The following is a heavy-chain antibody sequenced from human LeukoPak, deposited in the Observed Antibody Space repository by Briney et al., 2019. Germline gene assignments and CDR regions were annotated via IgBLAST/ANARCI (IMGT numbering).Heavy chain of an antibody. CDR3: ARDPYSSGWYYFDY. D-gene: IGHD6-19*01. V-gene: IGHV3-33*01. CDR1: GFTFSSYG. Sequence: GGSLRLSCAASGFTFSSYGMHWVRQAPGKGLEWVAVIWYDGSNKYYADSVKGRFTISRDNPKNTLYLQMNSLRAEDTAVYYCARDPYSSGWYYFDYWGQGTLVTVSS. J-gene: IGHJ4*02. CDR2: IWYDGSNK.